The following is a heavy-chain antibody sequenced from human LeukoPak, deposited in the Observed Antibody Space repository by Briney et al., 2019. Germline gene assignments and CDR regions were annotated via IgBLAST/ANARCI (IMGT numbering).Heavy chain of an antibody. CDR3: AADRQITIFGVVMTHYYYYGMDV. Sequence: PVKVSCKASGFTFTSSAVQWVRQARGQRLEWIGWIVVGSGNTNYAQKFQEGVTITRDMSTSTAYMELSSLRSEDTAVYYCAADRQITIFGVVMTHYYYYGMDVWGQGTTVTVYS. CDR1: GFTFTSSA. J-gene: IGHJ6*02. D-gene: IGHD3-3*01. CDR2: IVVGSGNT. V-gene: IGHV1-58*01.